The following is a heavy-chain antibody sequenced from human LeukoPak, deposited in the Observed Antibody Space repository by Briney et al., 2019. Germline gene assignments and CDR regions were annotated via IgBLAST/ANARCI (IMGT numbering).Heavy chain of an antibody. V-gene: IGHV3-23*01. CDR1: GFTFTSYA. CDR2: ISGSGGST. J-gene: IGHJ4*02. Sequence: GGSLRLSCAASGFTFTSYAMSWVRQAPGKGLEWVSAISGSGGSTYYADSVKGRFTISRDNSKNTLYLQMNSLRAEDTAVYYCAKTPYSDSSGYYFDYWGQGTLVAVSS. D-gene: IGHD3-22*01. CDR3: AKTPYSDSSGYYFDY.